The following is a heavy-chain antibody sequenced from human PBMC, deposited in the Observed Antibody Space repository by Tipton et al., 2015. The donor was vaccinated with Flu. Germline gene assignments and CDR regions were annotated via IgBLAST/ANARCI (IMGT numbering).Heavy chain of an antibody. V-gene: IGHV3-9*01. CDR1: GFPFDAYA. J-gene: IGHJ4*02. Sequence: SLRLSCAASGFPFDAYAMYWVRQAPGKGLERVSGISWNSVNIDYVDSVRGRFTISRDNAKNSLYLQMNSLRVEDTALYYCAKAIDYGPSYYFDYWGQGTLVTVSS. D-gene: IGHD4-17*01. CDR2: ISWNSVNI. CDR3: AKAIDYGPSYYFDY.